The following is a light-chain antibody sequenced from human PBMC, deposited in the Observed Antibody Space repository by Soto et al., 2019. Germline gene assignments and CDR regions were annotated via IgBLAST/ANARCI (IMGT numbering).Light chain of an antibody. CDR1: SSDVGGYNY. V-gene: IGLV2-8*01. J-gene: IGLJ1*01. CDR3: SSYAGSNNFV. Sequence: QSALTQPPSASGSPGQSVTISCTGTSSDVGGYNYVSWFQQHPGKAPKVIIYGVANRPSGVPDRFSGSKSGNTASLTVSVLQAEDEADYYCSSYAGSNNFVFGTGTKLTVL. CDR2: GVA.